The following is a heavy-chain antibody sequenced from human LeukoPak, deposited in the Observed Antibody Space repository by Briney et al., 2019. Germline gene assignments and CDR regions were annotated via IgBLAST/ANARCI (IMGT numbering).Heavy chain of an antibody. V-gene: IGHV3-48*02. D-gene: IGHD2-15*01. J-gene: IGHJ4*02. CDR3: AQKGGTDH. CDR2: ISSSSSAI. Sequence: GGSLRLSCAASGFTFSRFAMNWVRQAPGKGLEWNSYISSSSSAIYYADSVKGRFTISRDNAKNSLYLQMSSLRDEDTAVYYCAQKGGTDHWGQGTLVTVSS. CDR1: GFTFSRFA.